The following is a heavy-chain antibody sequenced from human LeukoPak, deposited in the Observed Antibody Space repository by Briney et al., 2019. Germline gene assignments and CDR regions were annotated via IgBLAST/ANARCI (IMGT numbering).Heavy chain of an antibody. J-gene: IGHJ3*02. CDR2: INEDGSEM. Sequence: GGSLRLSCAASGFTFSSYWMTWVRQAPGKGLEWVANINEDGSEMYHVDSVKGRFTISRDNTKNSLFLRMNSLRAEDTAVYYCARGAYALDIWGQGTMVTVSS. CDR3: ARGAYALDI. CDR1: GFTFSSYW. V-gene: IGHV3-7*03.